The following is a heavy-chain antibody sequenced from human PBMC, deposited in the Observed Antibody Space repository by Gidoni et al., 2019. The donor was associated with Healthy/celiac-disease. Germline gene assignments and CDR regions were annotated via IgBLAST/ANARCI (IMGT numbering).Heavy chain of an antibody. V-gene: IGHV3-23*04. D-gene: IGHD3-9*01. CDR1: GFTFSSYA. CDR2: ISGSGGST. J-gene: IGHJ4*02. CDR3: ASVRYYDILTGYYAYYFDY. Sequence: EVQLVESGGGLVQPGGSLRLSCAASGFTFSSYAMSWVRQAPGKGLEWVSAISGSGGSTYYADSVKGRFTISRDNSKNTLYLQMNSLRAEDTAVYYCASVRYYDILTGYYAYYFDYWGQGTLVTVSS.